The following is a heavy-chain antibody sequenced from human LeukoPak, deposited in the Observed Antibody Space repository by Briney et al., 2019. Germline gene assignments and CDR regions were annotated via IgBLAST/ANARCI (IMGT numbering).Heavy chain of an antibody. CDR3: ARGGNRFGGFYFDY. CDR2: IHHSGRS. CDR1: ADSLSSGGHY. J-gene: IGHJ4*02. D-gene: IGHD3-10*01. Sequence: SQTLSLTCTVSADSLSSGGHYWAWIRQFPGKGLESIGFIHHSGRSRHNPSLKDRVAISVDTSRKQFALKLSSVTAADTAMYYCARGGNRFGGFYFDYWGQGIQVSVSS. V-gene: IGHV4-31*03.